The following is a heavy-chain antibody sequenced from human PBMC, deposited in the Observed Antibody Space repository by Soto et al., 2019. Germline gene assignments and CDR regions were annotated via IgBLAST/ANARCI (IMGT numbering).Heavy chain of an antibody. V-gene: IGHV4-31*03. CDR3: ARDVSGYYYYYGMDG. CDR2: IYYSGST. Sequence: SETLSLTCTVSGGSISRGGYYWSWIRQHPGKGLEWIGYIYYSGSTYYNPSLKSRVTISVDTSKNQFSLKLSSVTAADTAVYYCARDVSGYYYYYGMDGWGQGTTVTVSS. J-gene: IGHJ6*02. CDR1: GGSISRGGYY. D-gene: IGHD3-10*01.